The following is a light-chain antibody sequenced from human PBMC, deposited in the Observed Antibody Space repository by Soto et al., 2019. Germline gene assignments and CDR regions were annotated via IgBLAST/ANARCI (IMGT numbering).Light chain of an antibody. V-gene: IGLV4-69*01. J-gene: IGLJ3*02. CDR2: LHSDGSH. Sequence: QLVLTQSPSASASLGASVKLTCTLSSGHSSYAIAWHQQQPEKGPRFLMKLHSDGSHIKGDGIPDRFSGSSSGAERYLTSSSLQSEDEADYYGQTWGTGIHVFGGGTKLTVL. CDR3: QTWGTGIHV. CDR1: SGHSSYA.